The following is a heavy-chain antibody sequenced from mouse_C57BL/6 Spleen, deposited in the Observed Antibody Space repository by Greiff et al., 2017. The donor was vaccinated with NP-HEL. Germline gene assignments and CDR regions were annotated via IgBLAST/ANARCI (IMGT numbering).Heavy chain of an antibody. Sequence: EVQLVESGGGLVKPGGSLKLSCAASGFTFSDYGMHWVRQAPEKGLEWVAYISSGSSTIYYADTVKGRFTISRANAKNTRFLQMTSLRSEDTAMYYCAKSGYGNYVRAMDYWGQGTSVTVSS. J-gene: IGHJ4*01. V-gene: IGHV5-17*01. D-gene: IGHD2-1*01. CDR3: AKSGYGNYVRAMDY. CDR1: GFTFSDYG. CDR2: ISSGSSTI.